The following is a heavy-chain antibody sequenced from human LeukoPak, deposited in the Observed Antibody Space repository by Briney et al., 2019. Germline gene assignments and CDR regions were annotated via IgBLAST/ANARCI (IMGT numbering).Heavy chain of an antibody. Sequence: GGSLRLSCAASGFTFSTYWMSWVRQAPGKGLEWVANIKQDGSEKNYVDSVKGRFTISRDNANNSLYLQMNRLRAEDTAVYYCAGGDFFDYWGQRTLVTVSS. CDR1: GFTFSTYW. CDR2: IKQDGSEK. J-gene: IGHJ4*02. CDR3: AGGDFFDY. V-gene: IGHV3-7*04.